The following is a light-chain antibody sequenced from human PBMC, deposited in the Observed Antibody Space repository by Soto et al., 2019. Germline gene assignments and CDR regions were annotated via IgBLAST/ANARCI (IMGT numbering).Light chain of an antibody. V-gene: IGLV2-14*01. Sequence: QSALTQPASVSGSPGQSITISCTGTSSDVGGYNYVSWYQQHPGKAPKLMIYDVSNRPSGVSNRFSGSKSGNTASLTISGLQAEDDADYYCSSYTSSSTLESVFGTGTKVTVL. CDR1: SSDVGGYNY. CDR2: DVS. CDR3: SSYTSSSTLESV. J-gene: IGLJ1*01.